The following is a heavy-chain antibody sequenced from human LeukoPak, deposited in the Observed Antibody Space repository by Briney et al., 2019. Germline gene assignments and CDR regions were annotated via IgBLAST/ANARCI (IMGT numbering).Heavy chain of an antibody. CDR3: ARHNDYYVVGGMDV. D-gene: IGHD3-10*02. J-gene: IGHJ6*02. V-gene: IGHV4-59*08. CDR1: GGSISSYY. Sequence: SETLSLTCTVSGGSISSYYWSWIRKPPGKGLEWIGYIYYSGSTNYNPSLKSRVTISVDTSKNQFPLKLSSVTAADTAVYYCARHNDYYVVGGMDVWGQGTTVTVSS. CDR2: IYYSGST.